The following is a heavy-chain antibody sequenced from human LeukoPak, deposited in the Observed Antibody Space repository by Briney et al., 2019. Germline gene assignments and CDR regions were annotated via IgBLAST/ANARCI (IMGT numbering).Heavy chain of an antibody. CDR3: ARDWHYYDSREYAFDI. V-gene: IGHV3-7*01. CDR1: GFDLTRHA. J-gene: IGHJ3*02. Sequence: GGSLRLSCAASGFDLTRHAMSWVRQAPGKGLEWVADIKPDGGEKYYVDSVKGRFTISRDNARNSLYLQMNSLRAEDTAVYYCARDWHYYDSREYAFDIWGQGTMVTVSS. D-gene: IGHD3-22*01. CDR2: IKPDGGEK.